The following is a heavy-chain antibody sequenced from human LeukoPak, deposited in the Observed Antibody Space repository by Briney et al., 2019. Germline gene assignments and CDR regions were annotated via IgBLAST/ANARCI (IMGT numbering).Heavy chain of an antibody. CDR3: ARDLDWILFDY. Sequence: GGSLRLPCAASGFTFGTYWMHWVRQAPGKGLVWVSRVRPEGTTTAYADSVKGRFTISRDNAKNTLFLQMNSLSAEDTAVYYCARDLDWILFDYWGQGTLVTVSS. CDR2: VRPEGTTT. V-gene: IGHV3-74*03. J-gene: IGHJ4*02. D-gene: IGHD3-9*01. CDR1: GFTFGTYW.